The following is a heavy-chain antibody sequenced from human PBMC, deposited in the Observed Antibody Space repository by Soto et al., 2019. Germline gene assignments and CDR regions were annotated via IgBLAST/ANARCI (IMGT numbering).Heavy chain of an antibody. V-gene: IGHV3-23*01. CDR2: ISGTGGT. CDR1: GFTFSSHV. D-gene: IGHD2-15*01. Sequence: EVQLWESGGGLVQPGGSLRLSCAVSGFTFSSHVMSWVRQAPGKGLEWVSAISGTGGTYYADSVKGRFTISRDNSKNALYLPMNNLRDEDTAVSYCAKDRRGAYCSGGICYSPDYWGQGTLVIVSS. CDR3: AKDRRGAYCSGGICYSPDY. J-gene: IGHJ4*02.